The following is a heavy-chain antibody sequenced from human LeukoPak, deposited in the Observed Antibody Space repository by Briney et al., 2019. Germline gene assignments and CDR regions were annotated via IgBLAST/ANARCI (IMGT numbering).Heavy chain of an antibody. D-gene: IGHD3-10*01. CDR1: GGSISGFF. CDR2: IYYSGTT. Sequence: SETLSLTCTVSGGSISGFFWSWIRQSPGKGLEYIGYIYYSGTTDYNPTLKSRLSMSVDTSKNQFFLNLTSVTAADTAIYYCARVGYGSGSWGWFDPWGQGTLVTVSS. J-gene: IGHJ5*02. V-gene: IGHV4-59*01. CDR3: ARVGYGSGSWGWFDP.